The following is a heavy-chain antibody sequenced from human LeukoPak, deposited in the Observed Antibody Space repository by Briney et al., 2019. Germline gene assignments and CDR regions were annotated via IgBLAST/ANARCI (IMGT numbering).Heavy chain of an antibody. D-gene: IGHD3-10*01. CDR1: GGSISSYY. CDR2: IYYSGTT. J-gene: IGHJ6*02. Sequence: PSETLSLTCTVSGGSISSYYWSWIRQPPGKGLEWLGYIYYSGTTNYNPSLKSRVTISVDTSKNQFSLKLSSVTAADTAVYYCARHQLPDYHYYGMDVWGQGTTVTVSS. CDR3: ARHQLPDYHYYGMDV. V-gene: IGHV4-59*08.